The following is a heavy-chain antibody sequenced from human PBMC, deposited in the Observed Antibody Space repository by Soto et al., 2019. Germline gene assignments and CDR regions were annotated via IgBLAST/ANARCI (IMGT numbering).Heavy chain of an antibody. CDR1: GLTFSSYW. Sequence: HGGSLRLCCAACGLTFSSYWMSWVRQAPGKGLEWVANIKQDGSEKYYVDSVKGRFTISRDNAKNSLYLQMNSLRAEDTAVYYCARSRLFLEWLLYFDYWGQGTLVTVSS. D-gene: IGHD3-3*01. J-gene: IGHJ4*02. CDR3: ARSRLFLEWLLYFDY. CDR2: IKQDGSEK. V-gene: IGHV3-7*01.